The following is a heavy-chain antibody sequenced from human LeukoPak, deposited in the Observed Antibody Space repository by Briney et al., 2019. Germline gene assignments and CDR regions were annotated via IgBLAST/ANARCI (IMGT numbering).Heavy chain of an antibody. V-gene: IGHV3-9*01. CDR1: GFTFDDYA. J-gene: IGHJ3*02. Sequence: GRSLRLSCAASGFTFDDYAMHWVRQAPGKGLELVSGISWNRGSIGYADSVKGRFTISRDNAKNSLYLQMNSLRAEDTALYYCAKSRGSSGWDAFDIWGQGTMVTVSS. CDR3: AKSRGSSGWDAFDI. CDR2: ISWNRGSI. D-gene: IGHD6-19*01.